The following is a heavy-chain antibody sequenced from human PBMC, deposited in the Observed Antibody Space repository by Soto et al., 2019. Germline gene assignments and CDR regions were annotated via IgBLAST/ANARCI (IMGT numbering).Heavy chain of an antibody. V-gene: IGHV3-15*01. CDR3: TTELSQLSGLYHFYYMDV. D-gene: IGHD2-2*01. Sequence: EVQLVESGGGLVKPGGSLRLSCAASGFTFSNAWMSWVRQAPGKGLEWVGRIKSKTDGGTTDYAAPVKGRFTISRDDSKNTLYLQMNSLKTQDPAVYYCTTELSQLSGLYHFYYMDVWGKGATGTVSS. CDR1: GFTFSNAW. J-gene: IGHJ6*03. CDR2: IKSKTDGGTT.